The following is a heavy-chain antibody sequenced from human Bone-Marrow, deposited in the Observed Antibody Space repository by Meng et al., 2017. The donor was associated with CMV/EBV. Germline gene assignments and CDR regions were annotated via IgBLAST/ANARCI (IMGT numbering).Heavy chain of an antibody. CDR2: IYYSGST. J-gene: IGHJ4*02. D-gene: IGHD3-10*01. Sequence: GSLRLSCTVSGGSISSSSYYWGWIRQPPGKGLEWIGSIYYSGSTYYNPSLKSRVTISVDTSKNQFSLKLSSVTAADTAVYYCASLYGSGSLDYWGQGTLVTVSS. CDR3: ASLYGSGSLDY. V-gene: IGHV4-39*07. CDR1: GGSISSSSYY.